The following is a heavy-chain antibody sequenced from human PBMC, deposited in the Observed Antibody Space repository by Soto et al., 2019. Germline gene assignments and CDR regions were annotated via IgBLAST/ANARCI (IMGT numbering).Heavy chain of an antibody. CDR1: GGSISSGDYY. V-gene: IGHV4-30-4*01. D-gene: IGHD2-2*02. Sequence: QVPLQESGPGLAKPSQTLSLTCTVSGGSISSGDYYWSWVRQPPGKGLEWIGYIYYTGTTYYNPSLKSRVTISLDMSKNQFSVSLTSVTASDTAVYYCATDHRLDTGRGGYYYYAMDVWGQGTSVTVSS. J-gene: IGHJ6*02. CDR2: IYYTGTT. CDR3: ATDHRLDTGRGGYYYYAMDV.